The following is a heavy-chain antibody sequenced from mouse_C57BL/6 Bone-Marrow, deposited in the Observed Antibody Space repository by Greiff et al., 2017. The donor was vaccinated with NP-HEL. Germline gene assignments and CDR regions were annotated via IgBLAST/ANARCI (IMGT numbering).Heavy chain of an antibody. Sequence: VQLQQSGAELVRPGASVKLSCTASGFNIKDDYMHWVKQRPEQGLEWIGWIDPENGDTEYASKFQGKATITADTSSNTAYLQLSSLTSEDTAFYYCTYYGSSPGWFAYWGQGTLVTVSA. CDR3: TYYGSSPGWFAY. D-gene: IGHD1-1*01. J-gene: IGHJ3*01. CDR1: GFNIKDDY. CDR2: IDPENGDT. V-gene: IGHV14-4*01.